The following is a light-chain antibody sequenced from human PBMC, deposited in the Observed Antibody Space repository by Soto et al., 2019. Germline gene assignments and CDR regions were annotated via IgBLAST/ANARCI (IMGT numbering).Light chain of an antibody. J-gene: IGKJ1*01. CDR3: QQYNDWPPWT. CDR2: GAS. V-gene: IGKV3-15*01. CDR1: QSIANN. Sequence: EMVMTQSPPSLSASQGERITLSCKASQSIANNLAWHQQKPGQAPRLLMYGASTRAADIPARFRGSGSGTEFSLTFSSLLSEDFAIYYCQQYNDWPPWTLRQGTKVDIK.